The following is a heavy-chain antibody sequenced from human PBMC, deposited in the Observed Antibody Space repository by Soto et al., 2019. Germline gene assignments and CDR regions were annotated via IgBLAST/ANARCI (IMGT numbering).Heavy chain of an antibody. Sequence: GASVKVSCKASGYTFTSYGISWVRQAPGQGLEWMGWISAYNGNTNYAQKLQGRVTMTTDTSTSTAYMELRSLRSDDTAVYYCARYEITYDGYYYYYYGMDVWGQGTTVTVSS. J-gene: IGHJ6*02. CDR3: ARYEITYDGYYYYYYGMDV. CDR1: GYTFTSYG. CDR2: ISAYNGNT. V-gene: IGHV1-18*04. D-gene: IGHD6-25*01.